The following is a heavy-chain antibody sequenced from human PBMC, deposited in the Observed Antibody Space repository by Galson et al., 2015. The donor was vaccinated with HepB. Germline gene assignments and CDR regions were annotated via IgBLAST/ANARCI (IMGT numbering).Heavy chain of an antibody. J-gene: IGHJ4*02. Sequence: SLRLSCAASGFTFSSYAMSWVRQAPGKGLEWVSAISGSGGSTYYADSVKGRFTISRDNSKNTPYLQMNSLRAEETAVYYCAKELRFLEWYDYWGQGTLVTVSS. V-gene: IGHV3-23*01. CDR2: ISGSGGST. CDR3: AKELRFLEWYDY. CDR1: GFTFSSYA. D-gene: IGHD3-3*01.